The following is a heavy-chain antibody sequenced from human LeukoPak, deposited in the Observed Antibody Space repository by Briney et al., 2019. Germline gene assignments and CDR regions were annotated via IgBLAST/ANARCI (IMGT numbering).Heavy chain of an antibody. D-gene: IGHD5-18*01. J-gene: IGHJ6*03. CDR1: GGSFSGYY. V-gene: IGHV4-34*01. Sequence: SETLSLTCTVYGGSFSGYYWSWIRQPPGKGLEWIGEISHSGSTNYNPSLKSRVTISVDTSKNQFSLKLSSVTAADTAVYYCARLAQLWYTYYYYYMDVWGKGTTVTVSS. CDR3: ARLAQLWYTYYYYYMDV. CDR2: ISHSGST.